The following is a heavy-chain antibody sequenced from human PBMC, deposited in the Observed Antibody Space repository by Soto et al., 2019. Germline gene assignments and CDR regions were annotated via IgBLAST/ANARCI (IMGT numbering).Heavy chain of an antibody. J-gene: IGHJ6*03. CDR2: IYYSGST. Sequence: SETLSLTCTVSGGSISSYYWSWIRQPPGKGLEWIGYIYYSGSTNYNPSLKSRVTISVDTSKNQFSLKLSSVTAADTAVYYCARWADFWSGYTDYYYMDVWGKGTTVTVSS. V-gene: IGHV4-59*01. CDR1: GGSISSYY. D-gene: IGHD3-3*01. CDR3: ARWADFWSGYTDYYYMDV.